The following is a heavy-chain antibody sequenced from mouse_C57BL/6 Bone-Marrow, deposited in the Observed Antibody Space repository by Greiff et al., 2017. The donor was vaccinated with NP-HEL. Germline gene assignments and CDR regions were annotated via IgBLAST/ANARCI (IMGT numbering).Heavy chain of an antibody. CDR3: ARFPLWYFWFYFDY. Sequence: QVQLKQSGPELVKPGASVKISCKASGYTFTDYYINWVKQRPGQGLEWIGWIFPGSGSTYYNEKFKGKATLTVDKSSSTAYMLLSSLTSDDSAVYFCARFPLWYFWFYFDYWGQGTTLTVSS. J-gene: IGHJ2*01. V-gene: IGHV1-75*01. CDR1: GYTFTDYY. CDR2: IFPGSGST. D-gene: IGHD2-1*01.